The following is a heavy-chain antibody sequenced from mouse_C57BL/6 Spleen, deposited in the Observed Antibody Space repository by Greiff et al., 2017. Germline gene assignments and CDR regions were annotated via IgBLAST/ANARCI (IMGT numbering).Heavy chain of an antibody. Sequence: LVESGAELVRPGTSVKVSCKASGYAFTNYLIEWVKQRPGQGLAWIGVINPGSGGTNYNEKFKGKATLTADKSSSTAYMQLSSLTSEDSAVYFCARSDYYGSRSWFAYWGQGTLVTVSA. V-gene: IGHV1-54*01. D-gene: IGHD1-1*01. CDR2: INPGSGGT. CDR1: GYAFTNYL. CDR3: ARSDYYGSRSWFAY. J-gene: IGHJ3*01.